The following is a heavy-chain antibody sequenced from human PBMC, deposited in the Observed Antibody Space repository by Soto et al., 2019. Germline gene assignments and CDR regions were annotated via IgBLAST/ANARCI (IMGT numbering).Heavy chain of an antibody. CDR1: GYTLTELS. Sequence: ASVKVSCKVSGYTLTELSMHWVRQAPGKGLEWMGGFDPEDGETIYAQKFQGRVTMTEDTSTDTAYMELSSLRSEDTAVYYCATVLYYYYGMDVWAQGTTVTVSS. J-gene: IGHJ6*02. CDR3: ATVLYYYYGMDV. V-gene: IGHV1-24*01. CDR2: FDPEDGET.